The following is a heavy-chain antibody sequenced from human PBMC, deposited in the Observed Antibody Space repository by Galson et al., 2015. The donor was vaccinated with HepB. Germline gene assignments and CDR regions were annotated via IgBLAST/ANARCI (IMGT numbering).Heavy chain of an antibody. D-gene: IGHD4-23*01. Sequence: SLRLSCAASGFTFSSYAMSWVRQAPGKGLEWVSYISGSSSYIYYADSVRGRFTISRDNAKNSLYLQMNSLKAEDTAVYYCARENDYGGENFDYWGQGTLVTVSS. CDR2: ISGSSSYI. CDR3: ARENDYGGENFDY. V-gene: IGHV3-21*01. J-gene: IGHJ4*02. CDR1: GFTFSSYA.